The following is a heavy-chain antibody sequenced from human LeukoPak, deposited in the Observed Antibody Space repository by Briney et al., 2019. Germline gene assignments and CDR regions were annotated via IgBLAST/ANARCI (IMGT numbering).Heavy chain of an antibody. V-gene: IGHV4-4*02. J-gene: IGHJ4*02. Sequence: SETLSLTCAVFGGSINSNNWWNWVRQPPGKGLEWIGEIYHSGSTNYNPSLKSRVTISVDKSKNQFSLKLSSVTAADTAVYYCARKYCNGGSCPLDYWGQGTLVTVSS. CDR1: GGSINSNNW. D-gene: IGHD2-15*01. CDR2: IYHSGST. CDR3: ARKYCNGGSCPLDY.